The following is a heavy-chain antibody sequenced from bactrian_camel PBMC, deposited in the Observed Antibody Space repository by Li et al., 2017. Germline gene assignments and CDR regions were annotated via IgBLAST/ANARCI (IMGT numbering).Heavy chain of an antibody. CDR2: IYTGDGRT. CDR3: AADSWARCNGGYAFGYYKY. V-gene: IGHV3S1*01. D-gene: IGHD5*01. J-gene: IGHJ4*01. CDR1: GYTYSTKC. Sequence: VQLVESGGGSVQAGGSLRLSCAASGYTYSTKCMAWFRQAPGKEREGVAAIYTGDGRTYYADSVKGRFTISQDNAKNTLYLQMDSLKPEDTAMYHCAADSWARCNGGYAFGYYKYWGQGTQVTVS.